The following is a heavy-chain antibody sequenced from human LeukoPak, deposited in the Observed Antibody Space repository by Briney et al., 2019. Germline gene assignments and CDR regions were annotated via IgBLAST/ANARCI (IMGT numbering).Heavy chain of an antibody. CDR2: INPNSGGT. V-gene: IGHV1-2*02. CDR1: GYTFTSYG. D-gene: IGHD1-26*01. Sequence: GASVKVSCKASGYTFTSYGISWVRQAPGQGLEWMGWINPNSGGTNYAQKFQGRVTMTRDTSISTAYMELSRLRSDDTAVYYCAREVARGEPSDKRGLRYFDYWGQGTLVTVSS. CDR3: AREVARGEPSDKRGLRYFDY. J-gene: IGHJ4*02.